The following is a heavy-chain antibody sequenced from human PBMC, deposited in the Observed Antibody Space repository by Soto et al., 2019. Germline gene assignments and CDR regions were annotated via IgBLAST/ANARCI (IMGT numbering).Heavy chain of an antibody. J-gene: IGHJ4*02. CDR1: GGTFSSYT. CDR2: IIPILGIA. V-gene: IGHV1-69*08. Sequence: QVQLVQSGAEVKKPGSSVKVSCKASGGTFSSYTISWVRQAPGQGLEWMGRIIPILGIANYAQKFQGRVMITADKSTSTAYMELSSLRSEDTAVYYCARDRGSSWFEFDYWGQGTLVTVSS. D-gene: IGHD6-13*01. CDR3: ARDRGSSWFEFDY.